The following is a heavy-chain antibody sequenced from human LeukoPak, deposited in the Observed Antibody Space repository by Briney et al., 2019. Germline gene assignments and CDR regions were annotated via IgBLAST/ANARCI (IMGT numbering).Heavy chain of an antibody. Sequence: SETLSLTCTVSGGSISGYYWSWIRQPPGKGLEWIGYINYSGDTDHNPSLKSRVTISVDTSNNQFSVKLSSVTAADTATYFCASHLAARSGAARYLDYWGQGTLVTVSS. D-gene: IGHD4/OR15-4a*01. J-gene: IGHJ4*02. CDR3: ASHLAARSGAARYLDY. CDR2: INYSGDT. CDR1: GGSISGYY. V-gene: IGHV4-59*08.